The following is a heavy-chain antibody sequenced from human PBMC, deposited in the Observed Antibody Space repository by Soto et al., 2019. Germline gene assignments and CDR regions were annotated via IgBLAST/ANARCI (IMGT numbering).Heavy chain of an antibody. CDR2: IYYSGST. CDR1: GGSISSSSYY. J-gene: IGHJ6*02. D-gene: IGHD6-13*01. Sequence: PSETLSLTCTVSGGSISSSSYYWGWIRQPPGKGLEWIGSIYYSGSTYYNPSLKSRVTISVDTSKSQFSLKLSSVTAADTAVYYCARIAPDYYYYGMDVWGQGTTVTVSS. CDR3: ARIAPDYYYYGMDV. V-gene: IGHV4-39*01.